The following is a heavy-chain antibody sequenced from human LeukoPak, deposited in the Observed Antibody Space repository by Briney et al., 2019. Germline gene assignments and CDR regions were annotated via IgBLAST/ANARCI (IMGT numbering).Heavy chain of an antibody. CDR2: IYYRGST. V-gene: IGHV4-39*02. J-gene: IGHJ4*02. D-gene: IGHD2-15*01. CDR1: GGSISSSSYY. CDR3: ARAGTVVVAAATAFDY. Sequence: PSETLSLTCTVSGGSISSSSYYWGWIRQPPGKGLEWIGSIYYRGSTYYNPSLKSRVTISVDTSKNQFSLKLSSVTAADTAVYYCARAGTVVVAAATAFDYWGQGTLATVSS.